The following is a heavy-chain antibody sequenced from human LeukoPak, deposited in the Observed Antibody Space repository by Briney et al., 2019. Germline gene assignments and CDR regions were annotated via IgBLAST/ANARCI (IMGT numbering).Heavy chain of an antibody. Sequence: ASVKVSCKASGYTFTTYSISWVRQAPGQGLEWMGWINTYNGNTNYAQKLRGRVTMTSDTSISTAYMELSRLTSDDTAVYYCARDTYGGNWSLGYWGQGTLVTVSS. D-gene: IGHD4-23*01. J-gene: IGHJ4*02. CDR3: ARDTYGGNWSLGY. V-gene: IGHV1-18*01. CDR1: GYTFTTYS. CDR2: INTYNGNT.